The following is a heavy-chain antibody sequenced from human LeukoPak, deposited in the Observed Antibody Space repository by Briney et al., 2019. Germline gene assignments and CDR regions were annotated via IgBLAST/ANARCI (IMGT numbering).Heavy chain of an antibody. V-gene: IGHV1-18*01. CDR1: GYSYTNYG. D-gene: IGHD3-22*01. CDR3: ARDCDRSGYYCY. Sequence: ASVHLSRTASGYSYTNYGIIWVRLAPGQGLEWMGWISAYNGNPNYAQKLQGRVNMTTDTSTSTAYMELRSLRSDDTAVYYCARDCDRSGYYCYWGEATSVTVSS. J-gene: IGHJ6*04. CDR2: ISAYNGNP.